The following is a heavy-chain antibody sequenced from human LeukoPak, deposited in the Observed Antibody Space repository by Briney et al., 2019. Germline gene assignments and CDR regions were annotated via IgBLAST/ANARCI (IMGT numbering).Heavy chain of an antibody. V-gene: IGHV3-74*01. Sequence: PGGSLRLSCAASAFTFSRYWMNWVRQAPGKGLVWVSRIKSDGSTRYADSVKGRFTISRDNAKNTVSLQMNSLIAEDTGVYYCARAPSEMGGYYPEYFRHWGQGTLVTVSP. CDR3: ARAPSEMGGYYPEYFRH. D-gene: IGHD3-22*01. J-gene: IGHJ1*01. CDR1: AFTFSRYW. CDR2: IKSDGST.